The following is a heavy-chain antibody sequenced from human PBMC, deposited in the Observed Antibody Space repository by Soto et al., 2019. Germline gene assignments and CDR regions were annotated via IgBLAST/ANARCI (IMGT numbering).Heavy chain of an antibody. CDR3: ARAMVVTQNWFDP. J-gene: IGHJ5*02. D-gene: IGHD2-21*02. CDR1: GGSISSGDYY. V-gene: IGHV4-30-4*01. CDR2: IYYSGST. Sequence: QVQLQESGPGLVKPSQTLSLTCTVSGGSISSGDYYWSWIRQPPGKGLEWIGYIYYSGSTYYNPSLKTRVTISVDTSKNQFSLKLSSVTAADTAVYYCARAMVVTQNWFDPWGQGTLVTVSS.